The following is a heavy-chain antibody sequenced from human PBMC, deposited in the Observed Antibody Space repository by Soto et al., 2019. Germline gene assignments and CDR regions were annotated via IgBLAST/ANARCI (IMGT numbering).Heavy chain of an antibody. CDR3: TREIGGYSYGYYGMDV. V-gene: IGHV3-73*02. Sequence: EVQLVESGGGLVQPGGSLKLSCAASGFTFSGSAMHWVRQASGKGLEWVGRIRSKANSYATAYAVSVKGRFTISRDDSKNTAYLQMNSLKTEDTAVYYCTREIGGYSYGYYGMDVWGQGTTVTVSS. J-gene: IGHJ6*02. CDR2: IRSKANSYAT. D-gene: IGHD5-18*01. CDR1: GFTFSGSA.